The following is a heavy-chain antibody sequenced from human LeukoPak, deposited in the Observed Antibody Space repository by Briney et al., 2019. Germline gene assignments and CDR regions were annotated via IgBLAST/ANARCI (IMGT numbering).Heavy chain of an antibody. J-gene: IGHJ4*02. CDR1: GGSFSGYY. V-gene: IGHV4-34*01. CDR3: ARVMATISRGFDY. CDR2: INHSGST. Sequence: SETLSLTCAVYGGSFSGYYWSWIRQPPGKGLEWIGEINHSGSTNYNPSLKSRVTISVDTSKNQFSLKLSSVTAADTAVYYCARVMATISRGFDYWGQGTLVTVSS. D-gene: IGHD5-24*01.